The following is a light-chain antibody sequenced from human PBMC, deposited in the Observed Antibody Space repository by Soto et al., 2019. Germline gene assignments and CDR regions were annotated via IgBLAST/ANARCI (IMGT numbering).Light chain of an antibody. J-gene: IGKJ4*01. Sequence: EIQMTQSPSTLSASVGDRVTITCRASQSISSWLAWYQQKPGKAPKLLIYKASTLESGVPSRFSGSGSGTEFTLTISSLQPDDFATYYCQQYNSVSLLTFGGGTKVDI. CDR3: QQYNSVSLLT. CDR1: QSISSW. CDR2: KAS. V-gene: IGKV1-5*03.